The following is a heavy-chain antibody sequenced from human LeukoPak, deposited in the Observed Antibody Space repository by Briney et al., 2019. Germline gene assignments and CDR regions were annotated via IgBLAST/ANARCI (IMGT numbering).Heavy chain of an antibody. Sequence: ASVKVSCKASGYTFTSHYMHWVRQAPGQGLEWMGIINPSGGSTSYAQKFQGRVTMTRDTSTSTVYMELSSLRSEDTAVYYCARGELGGWYGPYFDYWGQGTLVTVSS. CDR2: INPSGGST. D-gene: IGHD6-19*01. CDR1: GYTFTSHY. J-gene: IGHJ4*02. CDR3: ARGELGGWYGPYFDY. V-gene: IGHV1-46*01.